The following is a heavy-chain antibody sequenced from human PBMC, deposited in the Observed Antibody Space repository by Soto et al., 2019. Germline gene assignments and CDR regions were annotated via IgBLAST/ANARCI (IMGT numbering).Heavy chain of an antibody. CDR2: VSFDGSNK. J-gene: IGHJ4*02. D-gene: IGHD1-20*01. CDR1: GFTFSTHA. V-gene: IGHV3-30-3*01. Sequence: QVQLVESGGGVVQPGRSLRLSCAASGFTFSTHAMHWVHQAPGKGLECVAIVSFDGSNKYYADSVKGRFTISRDNSKNTLYLQMSGLTPEDTAVYYCARDQTGITTTGGGRIDHWGQGTLVTVSS. CDR3: ARDQTGITTTGGGRIDH.